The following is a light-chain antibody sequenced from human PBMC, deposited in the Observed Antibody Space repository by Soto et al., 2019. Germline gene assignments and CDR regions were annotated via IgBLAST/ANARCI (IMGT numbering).Light chain of an antibody. CDR3: MQATHDRPDS. Sequence: DVVLTQTPLSSPVTLGQPASISCRSSQSLVHDDGNTYLSWLQQRPGQPPRLLIYKVSNRFSGVTGRLSGSGAGTDFTLKISRVEAEDVGICMQATHDRPDSFGQGTKLVIK. J-gene: IGKJ2*03. CDR1: QSLVHDDGNTY. CDR2: KVS. V-gene: IGKV2-24*01.